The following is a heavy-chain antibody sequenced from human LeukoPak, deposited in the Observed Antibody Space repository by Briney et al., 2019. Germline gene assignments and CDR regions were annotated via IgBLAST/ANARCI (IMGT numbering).Heavy chain of an antibody. CDR3: AQSGSYAAFDY. D-gene: IGHD3-16*01. V-gene: IGHV3-30*03. J-gene: IGHJ4*02. CDR2: ISYDGSNK. CDR1: GFTFSSYG. Sequence: GGSLRLSCAASGFTFSSYGMHWVRQAPGKGLEWVAVISYDGSNKYYADSVKGRFTISRDNFKNTLYLQMNSLKTEDTAVYYCAQSGSYAAFDYWGQGTLVTVSS.